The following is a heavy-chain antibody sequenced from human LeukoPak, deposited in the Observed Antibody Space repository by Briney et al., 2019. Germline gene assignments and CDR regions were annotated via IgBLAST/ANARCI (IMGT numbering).Heavy chain of an antibody. Sequence: GRSLRLSCAASGFIFGSYALHWVRQAPGKGLEWVAFISYDGTNKYYADSVKGRFTISRDNSKNTLSLLMNSLRAEDAAVYYCARDRSMTPFDYWGHGTLVTVSS. CDR3: ARDRSMTPFDY. J-gene: IGHJ4*01. D-gene: IGHD3-10*01. CDR2: ISYDGTNK. V-gene: IGHV3-30*04. CDR1: GFIFGSYA.